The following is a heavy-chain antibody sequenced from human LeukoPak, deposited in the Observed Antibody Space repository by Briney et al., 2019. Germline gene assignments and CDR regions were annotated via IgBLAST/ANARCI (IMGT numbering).Heavy chain of an antibody. Sequence: PVASVKVSCKASGYTFTSYDINWVRQATGQGLEWMGWMNPNSGNTGYAQKFQGRVTMTRNTSISTAYMELSSLRSEDTAVYYCARTEDRFLEWLARDYYYYYMDVWGKGATVTVSS. D-gene: IGHD3-3*01. CDR1: GYTFTSYD. V-gene: IGHV1-8*01. CDR3: ARTEDRFLEWLARDYYYYYMDV. J-gene: IGHJ6*03. CDR2: MNPNSGNT.